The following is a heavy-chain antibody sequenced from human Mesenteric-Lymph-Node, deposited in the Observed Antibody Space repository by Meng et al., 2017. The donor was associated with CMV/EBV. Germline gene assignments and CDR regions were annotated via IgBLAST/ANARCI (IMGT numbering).Heavy chain of an antibody. CDR2: IIPILGIA. Sequence: SGGTFSSYAITWVRQAPGQGLECMGGIIPILGIANYAQNFQGRVTITADKSTSTAYMELSSLRSEDTAVYYCARIHCSGGSCSHLDYWGQGTLVTVSS. D-gene: IGHD2-15*01. CDR3: ARIHCSGGSCSHLDY. V-gene: IGHV1-69*10. J-gene: IGHJ4*02. CDR1: GGTFSSYA.